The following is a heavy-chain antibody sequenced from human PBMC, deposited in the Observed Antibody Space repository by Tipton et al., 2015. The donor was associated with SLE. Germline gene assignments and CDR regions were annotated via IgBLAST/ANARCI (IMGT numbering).Heavy chain of an antibody. V-gene: IGHV3-7*05. J-gene: IGHJ4*02. CDR3: ARDDTGTTFNY. CDR2: IKQDGSEK. Sequence: SLRLSCAASGFSFTTYWMSWFRQAPGKGLEWVGQIKQDGSEKHYGDSVQGRFTISRDNAKNLVYLQMSSLRVDDTAVYYCARDDTGTTFNYWGQGALVTVSS. D-gene: IGHD1-7*01. CDR1: GFSFTTYW.